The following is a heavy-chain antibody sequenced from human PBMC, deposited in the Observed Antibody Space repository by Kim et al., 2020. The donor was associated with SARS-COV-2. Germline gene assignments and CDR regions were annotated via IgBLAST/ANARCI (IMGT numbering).Heavy chain of an antibody. CDR3: AKDLGSRSWSFPWTGLYFDY. J-gene: IGHJ4*02. V-gene: IGHV3-23*03. D-gene: IGHD6-13*01. Sequence: GGSLRLSCAASGFTFSSYAMSWVRQAPGKGLEWVSVIYSGGSSTYYADSVKGRFTISRDNSKNTLYLQMNSLRAEDTAVYYCAKDLGSRSWSFPWTGLYFDYWGQGTLVTVSS. CDR2: IYSGGSST. CDR1: GFTFSSYA.